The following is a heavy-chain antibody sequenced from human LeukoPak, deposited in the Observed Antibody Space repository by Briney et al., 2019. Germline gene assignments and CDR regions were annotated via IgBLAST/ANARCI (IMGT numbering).Heavy chain of an antibody. V-gene: IGHV1-18*01. CDR2: ISAYNGNT. Sequence: ASVKVSCKASDYTFTSYGISWVRHAPGQGLEWMGWISAYNGNTNYAQKLQGRVTMTTDTSTSTAYMELRSLRSDDTAVYYCARSRLLPNIWFDPWGQGTLVTVSS. CDR3: ARSRLLPNIWFDP. J-gene: IGHJ5*02. D-gene: IGHD3-22*01. CDR1: DYTFTSYG.